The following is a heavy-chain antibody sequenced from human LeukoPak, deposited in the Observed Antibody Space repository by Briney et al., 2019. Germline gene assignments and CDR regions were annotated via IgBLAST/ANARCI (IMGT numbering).Heavy chain of an antibody. D-gene: IGHD6-19*01. V-gene: IGHV1-24*01. CDR1: GYTLTELS. Sequence: ASVKVSCKVSGYTLTELSMHWVRQAPGKGLEWMGGFDPEDGETIYAQKFQGRVTMTTDTPTSRAHMELRSLRSDDTAVYYCARVWVSAWPLYKYYYGMDVWGQGTTVAVSS. J-gene: IGHJ6*02. CDR2: FDPEDGET. CDR3: ARVWVSAWPLYKYYYGMDV.